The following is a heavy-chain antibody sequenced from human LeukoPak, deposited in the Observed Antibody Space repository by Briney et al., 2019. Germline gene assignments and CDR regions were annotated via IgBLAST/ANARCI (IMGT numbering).Heavy chain of an antibody. J-gene: IGHJ4*02. CDR2: IIPIFGTA. Sequence: ASVKVSCKASGGTFSSYAISWVRQAPGQGLEWMGGIIPIFGTANYAQKFQGRVTITADKSTSTAYMELSSLRSEDTAVYYCARDAIAARQSYYFDYWGQGTLVTVSS. CDR3: ARDAIAARQSYYFDY. CDR1: GGTFSSYA. D-gene: IGHD6-6*01. V-gene: IGHV1-69*06.